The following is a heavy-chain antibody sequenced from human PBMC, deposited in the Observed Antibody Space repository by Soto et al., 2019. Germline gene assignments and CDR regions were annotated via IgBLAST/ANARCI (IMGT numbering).Heavy chain of an antibody. CDR1: GGAVSSGSYY. J-gene: IGHJ4*02. CDR3: ARSGISVTHYFDY. CDR2: IYYSGST. Sequence: PSETLSLTCTVSGGAVSSGSYYWSWIRQPPGKGLEWIGYIYYSGSTNYNPSLKSRVTISVDTSKNQFSLKLSSVTAPDPAVYYCARSGISVTHYFDYWGQGTLVTVSS. D-gene: IGHD4-17*01. V-gene: IGHV4-61*01.